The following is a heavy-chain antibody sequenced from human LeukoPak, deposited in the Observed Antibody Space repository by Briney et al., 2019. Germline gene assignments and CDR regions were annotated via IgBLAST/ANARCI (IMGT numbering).Heavy chain of an antibody. CDR3: ARVESLWFGELFPYYYYMDV. CDR2: ISSSGSTI. CDR1: GFTFSSYE. V-gene: IGHV3-48*03. Sequence: GGSLRLSCAASGFTFSSYEMNWVRQAPGKGLEWVSYISSSGSTIYYADSVKGRFTISRDNAKNSLYLQMNSLRAEDTAVYYCARVESLWFGELFPYYYYMDVWGKGTTVTISS. J-gene: IGHJ6*03. D-gene: IGHD3-10*01.